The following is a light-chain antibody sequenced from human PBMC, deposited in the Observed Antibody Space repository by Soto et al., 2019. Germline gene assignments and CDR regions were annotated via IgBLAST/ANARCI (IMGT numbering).Light chain of an antibody. Sequence: DIQMTQSPSTLSGSVGDRVTITCRASQTISSWLAWYQQKPGKAPKLLIYKAPTLKSGVPSRFSGSGSGTEFTLTISSLQHDDFETYYCQHYNSYSEALGQGTKVDIK. V-gene: IGKV1-5*03. CDR1: QTISSW. CDR2: KAP. J-gene: IGKJ1*01. CDR3: QHYNSYSEA.